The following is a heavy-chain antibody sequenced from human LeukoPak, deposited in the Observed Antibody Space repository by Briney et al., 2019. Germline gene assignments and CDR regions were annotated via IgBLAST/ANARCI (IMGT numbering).Heavy chain of an antibody. Sequence: ASVKVSCKASGYTFTGYYIHWVRQAPGQGLEWMGWINPNSGVTHYPQKFQGRVTMTRDTSISTAYMELSRLRSDDTAVYYCARGGVVRYFDWFPVGRFDYWGQGTLVTVSS. CDR2: INPNSGVT. V-gene: IGHV1-2*02. D-gene: IGHD3-9*01. CDR3: ARGGVVRYFDWFPVGRFDY. J-gene: IGHJ4*02. CDR1: GYTFTGYY.